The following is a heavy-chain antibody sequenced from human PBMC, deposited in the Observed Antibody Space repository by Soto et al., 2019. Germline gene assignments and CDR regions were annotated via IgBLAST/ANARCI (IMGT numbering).Heavy chain of an antibody. CDR1: GDTFTNYY. V-gene: IGHV1-46*03. CDR2: INPSVGST. J-gene: IGHJ4*02. Sequence: QVQLVQSGSEVKKPGASVKVSCKAPGDTFTNYYMHWVRQAPGQGPEWMGIINPSVGSTRYAQQFQGRVTMTRDTSTSTAYMELSSLRSEDTAVYYCTRAEPNGDDSFFDHWGQGTLVTVSS. CDR3: TRAEPNGDDSFFDH. D-gene: IGHD5-12*01.